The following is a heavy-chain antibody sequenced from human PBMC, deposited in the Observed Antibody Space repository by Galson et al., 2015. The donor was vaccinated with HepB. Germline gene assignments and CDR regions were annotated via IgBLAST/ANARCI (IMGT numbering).Heavy chain of an antibody. CDR2: ISYDGSNK. CDR1: GFTFSSYG. V-gene: IGHV3-30*18. D-gene: IGHD4-17*01. J-gene: IGHJ3*02. CDR3: AKSLGREPGEYGDGDDAFDI. Sequence: SLRLSCAASGFTFSSYGMHWVRQAPGKGLEWVAVISYDGSNKYYADSVKGRFTISRDNSKNTLYLQMNSLRAEDTAVYYCAKSLGREPGEYGDGDDAFDIWGQGTMVTVSS.